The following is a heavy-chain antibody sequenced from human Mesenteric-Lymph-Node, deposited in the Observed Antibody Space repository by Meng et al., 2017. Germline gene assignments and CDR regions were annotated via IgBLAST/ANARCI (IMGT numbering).Heavy chain of an antibody. V-gene: IGHV4-4*02. CDR1: GDSITNHNW. D-gene: IGHD5-24*01. CDR3: ATQESRDGHNPY. J-gene: IGHJ4*02. Sequence: QVQWRASGPALVKPSEPLSLTCAVSGDSITNHNWWAWVRQPPGKGLEWIGEIPHRGSSAYNPSLKSRVSMSIDKSKNQFSLKLTSVTAADTAVYHCATQESRDGHNPYWGQGTLVTVSS. CDR2: IPHRGSS.